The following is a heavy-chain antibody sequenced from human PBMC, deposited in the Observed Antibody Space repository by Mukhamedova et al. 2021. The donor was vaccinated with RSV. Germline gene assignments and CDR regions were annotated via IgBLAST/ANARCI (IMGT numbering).Heavy chain of an antibody. V-gene: IGHV3-7*01. J-gene: IGHJ5*02. Sequence: RQAPGKGLEWVANMNEDGVKKDYADSVKGRFTISRDNPKNSLYLQMNGLRVEDTAVYYCARGLDYRFDPWVQGILVTVSS. CDR2: MNEDGVKK. CDR3: ARGLDYRFDP. D-gene: IGHD3-16*01.